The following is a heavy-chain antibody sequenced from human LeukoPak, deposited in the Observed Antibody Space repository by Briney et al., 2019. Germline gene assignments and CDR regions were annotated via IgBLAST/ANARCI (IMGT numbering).Heavy chain of an antibody. CDR2: IFPGDSDT. Sequence: GESLKISCKGSGYSFTSYWIGWVRQMPGKGLEWMGIIFPGDSDTRYSPSFEGRVTISADRSINTAYLQWRSLKASDTAMYYCARDYFDSSGFYPGSKWFDPWGQGTLVTVSS. CDR1: GYSFTSYW. D-gene: IGHD3-22*01. J-gene: IGHJ5*02. CDR3: ARDYFDSSGFYPGSKWFDP. V-gene: IGHV5-51*01.